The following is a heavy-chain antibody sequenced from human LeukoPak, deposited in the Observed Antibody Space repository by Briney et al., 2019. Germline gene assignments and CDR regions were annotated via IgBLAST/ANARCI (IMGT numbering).Heavy chain of an antibody. J-gene: IGHJ4*02. CDR3: ARGERYYYDSSGEPFDY. CDR1: GYTFTGYY. D-gene: IGHD3-22*01. Sequence: ASVKVSCKASGYTFTGYYMHWVRQAPGQGLEWMGWINPNSGGTNYAQKFQGRVTMTRDTSISTAYMELSRLRSDNTAVYYCARGERYYYDSSGEPFDYWGQGTLATVSS. CDR2: INPNSGGT. V-gene: IGHV1-2*02.